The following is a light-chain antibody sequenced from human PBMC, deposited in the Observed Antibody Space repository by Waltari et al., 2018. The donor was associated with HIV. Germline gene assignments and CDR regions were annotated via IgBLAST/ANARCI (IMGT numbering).Light chain of an antibody. V-gene: IGLV6-57*01. Sequence: NFMLTQTHSVSASPGKTVTISCTRTSGSIASNYVQWYQQRPASSPTTVIFEDNQRPAGVPDPFSGSIDSSSNSASLTISGLKTEDEADYFCQSYDNNNLVIFGGGTKLTVL. CDR1: SGSIASNY. J-gene: IGLJ2*01. CDR2: EDN. CDR3: QSYDNNNLVI.